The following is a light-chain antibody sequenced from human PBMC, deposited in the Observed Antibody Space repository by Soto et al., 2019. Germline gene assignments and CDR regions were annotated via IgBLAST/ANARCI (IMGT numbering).Light chain of an antibody. V-gene: IGKV3-20*01. J-gene: IGKJ1*01. CDR1: QSVSSSY. CDR3: HQYGSSPGT. Sequence: EIVLTQSPGTLSLSPGERATLSCRASQSVSSSYLAWYQQKPGQAPRLLIYGASNRATGIPDRFSGSGSRTDFTLTISRLEPEDFAVYYCHQYGSSPGTFGQGTKVEIK. CDR2: GAS.